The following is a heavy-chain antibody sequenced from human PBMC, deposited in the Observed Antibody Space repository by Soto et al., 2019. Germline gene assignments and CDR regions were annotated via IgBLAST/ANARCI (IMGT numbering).Heavy chain of an antibody. CDR3: ARPYKTGWYGVFDI. CDR1: GGTFSSYA. V-gene: IGHV1-69*06. D-gene: IGHD6-19*01. J-gene: IGHJ3*02. Sequence: SVKVSCKASGGTFSSYAISWVRQAPGQGLEWMGGIIPIFGTANYAQKFQGRVTITADKSTSTAYMELSSVTAADTAVYYCARPYKTGWYGVFDIWGQGTMVTVSS. CDR2: IIPIFGTA.